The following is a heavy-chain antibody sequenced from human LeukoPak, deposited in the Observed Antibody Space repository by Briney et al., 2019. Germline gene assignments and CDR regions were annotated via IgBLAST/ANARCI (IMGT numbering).Heavy chain of an antibody. J-gene: IGHJ4*02. CDR2: ISGSGGST. CDR1: GFTFSSYA. CDR3: AKRSGTWRCYDILTGNTIDY. V-gene: IGHV3-23*01. D-gene: IGHD3-9*01. Sequence: GGSLRLSCAASGFTFSSYAMSWVRQAPGKGLEWVSAISGSGGSTYYADSVKGRFTISRDNSKNTLYLQMNSLRAEDTAVYYCAKRSGTWRCYDILTGNTIDYWGQGTLVTVSS.